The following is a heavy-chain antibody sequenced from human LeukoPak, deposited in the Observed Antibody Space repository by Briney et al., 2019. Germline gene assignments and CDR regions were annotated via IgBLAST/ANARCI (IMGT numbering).Heavy chain of an antibody. J-gene: IGHJ4*02. CDR1: GYSISSGYY. CDR2: IYHSGST. CDR3: ARVALGGAFDY. D-gene: IGHD3-10*01. V-gene: IGHV4-38-2*02. Sequence: PETLSLTCTVSGYSISSGYYWGWIRQPPGKGLEWIGSIYHSGSTYYNPSLKSRVTISVDTSKNQFSLKLSSVTAADTAVYYCARVALGGAFDYWGQGTLVTVSS.